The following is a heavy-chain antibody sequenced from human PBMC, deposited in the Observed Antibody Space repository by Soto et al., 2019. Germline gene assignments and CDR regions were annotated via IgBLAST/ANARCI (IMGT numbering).Heavy chain of an antibody. V-gene: IGHV4-4*07. CDR3: ARSLGSAAGWSFDV. CDR1: GGSIGDYF. Sequence: SETLSLTCTVSGGSIGDYFWTWIRLPAGKRLEWIGRKSISGSTDYNPSVKGRASMSVDTSKNQFSLRLISVTAADTALYYCARSLGSAAGWSFDVWGQGILVTVSS. D-gene: IGHD3-16*01. CDR2: KSISGST. J-gene: IGHJ4*02.